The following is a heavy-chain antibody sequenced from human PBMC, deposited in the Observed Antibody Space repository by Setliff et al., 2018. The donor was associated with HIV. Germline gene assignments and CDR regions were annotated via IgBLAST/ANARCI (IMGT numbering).Heavy chain of an antibody. Sequence: GESLKISCKGSGYSFSSDWIGWVRQMPGKGLEWMGIIYPDDSDTKYSPSFQGQVTISADKSISTAYLQWSSLRASDTAMYYRARHEYSLIDYWGQGTLVTVSS. J-gene: IGHJ4*02. CDR3: ARHEYSLIDY. D-gene: IGHD6-6*01. CDR1: GYSFSSDW. V-gene: IGHV5-51*01. CDR2: IYPDDSDT.